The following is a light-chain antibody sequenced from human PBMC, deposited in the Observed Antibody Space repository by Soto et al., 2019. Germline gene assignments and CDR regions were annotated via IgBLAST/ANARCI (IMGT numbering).Light chain of an antibody. CDR3: AAWDDSRNGVV. J-gene: IGLJ2*01. V-gene: IGLV1-44*01. CDR1: SSNIGSNT. CDR2: RNN. Sequence: QSVLTQPPSASGTPGQRVTISCSGSSSNIGSNTVNWYQQLPGTAPKLLIYRNNQRPSGVPDRFSGSKSGTSASLAISGLQSEDDADYYCAAWDDSRNGVVFGGGTQLTVL.